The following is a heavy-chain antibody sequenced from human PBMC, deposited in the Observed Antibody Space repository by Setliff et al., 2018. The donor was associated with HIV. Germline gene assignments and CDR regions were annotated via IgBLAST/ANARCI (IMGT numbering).Heavy chain of an antibody. CDR2: IIPIFGTA. V-gene: IGHV1-69*13. CDR1: GYTFTGYY. Sequence: SVKVSCKASGYTFTGYYMHWVRQAPGQGLEWMGWIIPIFGTANYAQKFQGRVTITADASTSTAYMELSSLSSEDTAVYYCARDQPTVYYTSWYDSGEYNWFDPWGQGTLVTVSS. J-gene: IGHJ5*02. CDR3: ARDQPTVYYTSWYDSGEYNWFDP. D-gene: IGHD6-13*01.